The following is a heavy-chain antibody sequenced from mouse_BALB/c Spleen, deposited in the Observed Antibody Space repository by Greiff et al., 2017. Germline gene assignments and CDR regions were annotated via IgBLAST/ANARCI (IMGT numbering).Heavy chain of an antibody. CDR3: TGSYDYDYADYAMDY. J-gene: IGHJ4*01. V-gene: IGHV5-6-4*01. CDR1: GFTFSSYT. D-gene: IGHD2-4*01. CDR2: ISSGGSYT. Sequence: EVLGVESGGGLVKPGGSLKLSCAASGFTFSSYTMSWVRQTPEKRLEWVATISSGGSYTYSPDSVKGRFTLSRDSANNTLNMQMSSLKSEDTAMDYYTGSYDYDYADYAMDYWGQGTSVTVSS.